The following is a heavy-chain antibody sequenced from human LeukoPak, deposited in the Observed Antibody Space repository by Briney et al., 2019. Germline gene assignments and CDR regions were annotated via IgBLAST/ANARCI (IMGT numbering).Heavy chain of an antibody. CDR1: GFTFSNYG. CDR3: ARGGSDRPDY. Sequence: GGSLRLSCAASGFTFSNYGMNWVRQAPGKGLEWVSYISSGSGTIHYADSVKGRFTISRDSARSSLYLQANSLRAEDTAVYYCARGGSDRPDYWGQGTLVTVSS. V-gene: IGHV3-48*01. J-gene: IGHJ4*02. CDR2: ISSGSGTI. D-gene: IGHD6-6*01.